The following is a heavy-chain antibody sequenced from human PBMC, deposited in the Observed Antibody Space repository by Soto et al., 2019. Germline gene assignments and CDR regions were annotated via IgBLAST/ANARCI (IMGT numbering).Heavy chain of an antibody. V-gene: IGHV3-48*02. CDR1: GFTFSSYS. J-gene: IGHJ4*02. CDR2: ISSSSSTI. D-gene: IGHD6-19*01. CDR3: ARDPRRLIAVAYFDY. Sequence: GGSLRLSCAASGFTFSSYSMNWVRQAPGKGLEWVSYISSSSSTIYYADSVKGRFTISRDNAKNSLYLQMNSLRDEDTAVYYCARDPRRLIAVAYFDYWGQGTLVTVSS.